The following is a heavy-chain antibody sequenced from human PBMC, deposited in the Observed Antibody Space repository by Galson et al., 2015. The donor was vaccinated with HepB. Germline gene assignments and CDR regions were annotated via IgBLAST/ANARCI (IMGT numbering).Heavy chain of an antibody. CDR2: IIPVPGIT. CDR3: ARDPGYVGRHDDRVLSGDNRDYGE. CDR1: GGTFSTYV. D-gene: IGHD3-16*01. V-gene: IGHV1-69*04. J-gene: IGHJ4*02. Sequence: SVKVSCKASGGTFSTYVISWVRQAPGQGLEWMGKIIPVPGITNYAQKFQGRVTITADRSTSTAYMELSSLRSEDTAMYYCARDPGYVGRHDDRVLSGDNRDYGEWGQGTPVTVSS.